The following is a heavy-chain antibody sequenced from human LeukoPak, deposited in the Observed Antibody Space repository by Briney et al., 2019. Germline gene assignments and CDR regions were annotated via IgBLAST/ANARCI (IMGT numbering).Heavy chain of an antibody. J-gene: IGHJ3*02. D-gene: IGHD3-22*01. CDR3: ARHDSSGPYNAFDI. Sequence: SETLSLTCAVSGGSFSGYSWSWIRQPPGKGLEWIGEINPGGRTYYNPSLKSRVTISVDTPKDQFSLELSSVTAADTAVYYCARHDSSGPYNAFDIWGQGTMVTVSS. CDR1: GGSFSGYS. CDR2: INPGGRT. V-gene: IGHV4-34*01.